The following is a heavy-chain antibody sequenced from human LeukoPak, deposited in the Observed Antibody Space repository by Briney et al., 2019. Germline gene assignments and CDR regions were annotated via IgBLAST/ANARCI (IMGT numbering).Heavy chain of an antibody. J-gene: IGHJ4*02. D-gene: IGHD3-10*02. Sequence: GGSLRLSCVTSGFTFTSYDFNWVRQAPGKGLEWVSYISNGGGTIYYADSVKGRFTISRDNAKNSVFLQMNTLRAEDTAVYHCARDSYMFGSDYWGQGTLVTVSS. CDR2: ISNGGGTI. CDR3: ARDSYMFGSDY. CDR1: GFTFTSYD. V-gene: IGHV3-48*03.